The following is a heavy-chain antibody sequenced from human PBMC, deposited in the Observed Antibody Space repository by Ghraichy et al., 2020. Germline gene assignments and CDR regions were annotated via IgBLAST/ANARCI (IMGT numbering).Heavy chain of an antibody. CDR3: ARRSGYSNYVNWFDP. CDR1: GGSISSSSYY. D-gene: IGHD4-11*01. V-gene: IGHV4-39*01. Sequence: SETLSLTCTVSGGSISSSSYYWGWIRQPPGKGLEWIGSIYYSGSTYYNPSLKSRVTISVDTSKNQFSLKLSSVTAADTAVYYCARRSGYSNYVNWFDPWGQGTLVTVSS. CDR2: IYYSGST. J-gene: IGHJ5*02.